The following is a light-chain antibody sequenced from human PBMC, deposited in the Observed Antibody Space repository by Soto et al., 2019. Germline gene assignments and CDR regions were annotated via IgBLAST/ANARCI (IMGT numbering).Light chain of an antibody. CDR2: DAS. CDR3: QQYNSYSRWT. V-gene: IGKV1-5*01. Sequence: DIQMTQSPSTLSASVGDRVTITCRASQSISSWLAWYQQKPGKAPKLLIYDASSLESGVPSRFSGSASGTEFTLTISSLQPDDFATYYCQQYNSYSRWTFGQGTKVEIK. J-gene: IGKJ1*01. CDR1: QSISSW.